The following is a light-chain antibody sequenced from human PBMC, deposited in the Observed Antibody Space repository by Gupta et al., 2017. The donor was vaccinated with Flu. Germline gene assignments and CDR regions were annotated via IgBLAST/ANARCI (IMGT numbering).Light chain of an antibody. V-gene: IGKV1-5*03. CDR2: KAS. CDR3: QQYNSYSGP. CDR1: QSISSW. Sequence: DIQMTQSPSTLSASVGDRVTITCRASQSISSWLAWYQQKPGKAPKLLIYKASSLESGVPSRFSGSGSGTEFTLTISSRQPDDFATYYCQQYNSYSGPFGQGTKVEIK. J-gene: IGKJ1*01.